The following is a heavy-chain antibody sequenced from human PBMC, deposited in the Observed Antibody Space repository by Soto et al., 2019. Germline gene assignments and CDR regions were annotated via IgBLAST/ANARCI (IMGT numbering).Heavy chain of an antibody. CDR3: AREFPYYVNSDGYLDY. CDR2: TYYRSRWYN. D-gene: IGHD3-16*01. V-gene: IGHV6-1*01. CDR1: GDSVSGNSAA. J-gene: IGHJ4*02. Sequence: PSPTLSLTFAISGDSVSGNSAAWNWIRQSPSRGLEWLGRTYYRSRWYNDYAVSVKSRITVTPDTSKNQFSLHLNSVTPEDTAVYYCAREFPYYVNSDGYLDYCGQGSLVTVS.